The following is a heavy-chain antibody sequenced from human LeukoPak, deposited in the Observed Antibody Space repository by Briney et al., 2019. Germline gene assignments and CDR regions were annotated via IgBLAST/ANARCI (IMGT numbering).Heavy chain of an antibody. J-gene: IGHJ4*02. CDR3: ARVSGTTPFDY. V-gene: IGHV4-38-2*02. CDR1: GYSISSGYY. D-gene: IGHD1-7*01. Sequence: PSETLSLTCTVCGYSISSGYYWGWIRQPPGKGLEWIGSIYHSGSTYYNPSLKSRVTISVDTSKNQFSLKLSSVTAADTAVYYCARVSGTTPFDYWGQGTLVTVSS. CDR2: IYHSGST.